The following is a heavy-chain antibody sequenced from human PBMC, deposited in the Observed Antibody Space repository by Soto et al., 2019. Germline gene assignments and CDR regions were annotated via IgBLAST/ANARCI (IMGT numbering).Heavy chain of an antibody. CDR3: ARVKMVAVASLFSYYFDS. V-gene: IGHV3-64*04. CDR2: ISSSSSST. CDR1: GFTFSSYA. D-gene: IGHD2-8*01. J-gene: IGHJ4*01. Sequence: GGSLRLSCSASGFTFSSYAMHWVRQAPGKGLEYVSAISSSSSSTAYADSVKGRFTISRDNAKNSLFLQMNSLRDEDTAVYYCARVKMVAVASLFSYYFDSWGQGTLVTVSS.